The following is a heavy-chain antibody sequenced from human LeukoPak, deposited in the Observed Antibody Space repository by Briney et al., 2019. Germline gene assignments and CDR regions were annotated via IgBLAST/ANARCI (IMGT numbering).Heavy chain of an antibody. D-gene: IGHD1-26*01. V-gene: IGHV3-23*01. CDR1: GFTFSSYA. J-gene: IGHJ4*02. CDR3: AKDPGGIVGATFDY. CDR2: ISGSGGST. Sequence: GGSLRLSCAASGFTFSSYAMSWVRQAPGKGLEWVSAISGSGGSTYYADPVKGRFTISRDNSKNTLYLQMNSLRAEDTAVYYCAKDPGGIVGATFDYWGQGTLVTVSS.